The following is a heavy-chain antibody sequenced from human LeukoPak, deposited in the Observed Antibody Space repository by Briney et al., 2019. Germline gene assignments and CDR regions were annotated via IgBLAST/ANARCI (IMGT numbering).Heavy chain of an antibody. V-gene: IGHV4-39*01. CDR1: GLSISSSSFF. Sequence: SETLSLXCTVSGLSISSSSFFWGWSRQPPGKGPEGIGSLYYSGRTYSNPSLNSRVTISVDTSKTQFSLKLSSVTAADTAVYYCARLNPYDFWSGYYMWGQGTLVTVSS. CDR2: LYYSGRT. CDR3: ARLNPYDFWSGYYM. J-gene: IGHJ4*02. D-gene: IGHD3-3*01.